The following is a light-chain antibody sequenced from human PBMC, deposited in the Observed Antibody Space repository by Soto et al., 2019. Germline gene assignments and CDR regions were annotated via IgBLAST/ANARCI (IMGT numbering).Light chain of an antibody. CDR3: QQSYSTPT. J-gene: IGKJ1*01. Sequence: DIQMTQSPSSLSASVGDRVTITCRASQSISSYLNWYQQKPGKAPKLLIYAASSLQSGVPSRFSGSGSGTDFTLTISXLQPEDFATYYCQQSYSTPTFGQGTKVDTK. CDR2: AAS. V-gene: IGKV1-39*01. CDR1: QSISSY.